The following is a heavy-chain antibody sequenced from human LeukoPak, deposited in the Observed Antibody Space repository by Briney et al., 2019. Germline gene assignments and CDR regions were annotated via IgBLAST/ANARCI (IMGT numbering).Heavy chain of an antibody. CDR2: INHSGST. CDR1: GGSFSGYY. CDR3: ARGSPHSRY. J-gene: IGHJ4*02. V-gene: IGHV4-34*01. Sequence: SETLSLTCAVYGGSFSGYYWSWIRQPPGKGLEWIGEINHSGSTNYNPSLKSRVTISVDTSKNQFPLKLSSVTAADTAVYYCARGSPHSRYGGQGTLVTVSS.